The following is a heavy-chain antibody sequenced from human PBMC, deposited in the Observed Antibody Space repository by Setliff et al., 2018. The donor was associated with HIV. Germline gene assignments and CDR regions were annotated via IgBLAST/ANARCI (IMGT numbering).Heavy chain of an antibody. D-gene: IGHD5-12*01. Sequence: KPSETLSLTCAVYGGSFSGYYWSWIRQPPGKGLEWIGEINHSGSTNYNPSLKGRVTISLDMSQNQFSLKVNSVTAADTAIYYCARGGPAVAYAVDVWGQGTTVTVSS. CDR1: GGSFSGYY. CDR2: INHSGST. CDR3: ARGGPAVAYAVDV. J-gene: IGHJ6*02. V-gene: IGHV4-34*01.